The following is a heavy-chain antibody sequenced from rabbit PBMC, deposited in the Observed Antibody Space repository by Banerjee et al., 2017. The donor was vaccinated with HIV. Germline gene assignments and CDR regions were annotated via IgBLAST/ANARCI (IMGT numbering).Heavy chain of an antibody. CDR2: IVAGSSGST. D-gene: IGHD4-2*01. J-gene: IGHJ4*02. CDR1: GFTLSNNYY. V-gene: IGHV1S45*01. Sequence: QEQLVESGGGLVQPEGSLTLTCKASGFTLSNNYYMCWVRQAPGKGLEWIGCIVAGSSGSTYYASWAKGRFTISKTSSTTVTLQMTSLTAADTATYFCASNSGVGNDAGGHFWGPGTLVTVS. CDR3: ASNSGVGNDAGGHF.